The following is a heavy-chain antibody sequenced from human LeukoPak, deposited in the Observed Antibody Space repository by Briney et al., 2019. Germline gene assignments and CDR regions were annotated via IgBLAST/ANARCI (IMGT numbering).Heavy chain of an antibody. CDR3: ARGQLGYCGGGDCYNFDY. CDR1: GDSVSSNSAA. J-gene: IGHJ4*02. Sequence: SQSISLTCAISGDSVSSNSAAWNWIRQSPSRGLEWLGRTYDRSKWYSDYAESVKSRITINPDTSKNQFYLQLKSVTPEDTAVYYCARGQLGYCGGGDCYNFDYWGQGTLVTVSS. CDR2: TYDRSKWYS. V-gene: IGHV6-1*01. D-gene: IGHD2-15*01.